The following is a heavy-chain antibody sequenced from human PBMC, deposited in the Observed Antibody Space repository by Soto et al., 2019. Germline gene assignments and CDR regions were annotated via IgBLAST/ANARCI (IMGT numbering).Heavy chain of an antibody. CDR1: GYTFTSYD. D-gene: IGHD6-13*01. J-gene: IGHJ6*02. V-gene: IGHV1-8*01. CDR2: MNPNSGNT. CDR3: ARGPSWYNYYYDYGMDV. Sequence: QVQLVQSGAEVKKPGASVKVSCKASGYTFTSYDINWVRQATGQGLEWMGWMNPNSGNTGYAQKFKGRVTMTRNNSISTAYMELSSLRSEDTAVYYCARGPSWYNYYYDYGMDVWGQGTTVTVSS.